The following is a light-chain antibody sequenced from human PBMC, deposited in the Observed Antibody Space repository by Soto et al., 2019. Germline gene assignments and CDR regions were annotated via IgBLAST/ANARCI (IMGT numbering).Light chain of an antibody. Sequence: IVMTQSPATLSVSPGERATLSCRASQSVSSSLAWYQHKPGQAPRLLIYGASTRATGIPARFSGSGSGTEFTLTISSLQSEDLAVYYCQQYKNWLTWTFGQGTKVDIK. V-gene: IGKV3-15*01. CDR3: QQYKNWLTWT. CDR1: QSVSSS. J-gene: IGKJ1*01. CDR2: GAS.